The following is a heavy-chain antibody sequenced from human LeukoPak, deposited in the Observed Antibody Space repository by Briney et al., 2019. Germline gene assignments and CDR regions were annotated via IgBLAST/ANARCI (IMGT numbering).Heavy chain of an antibody. CDR1: GFTFSSYS. Sequence: GGSLRLSCAASGFTFSSYSMNWVRQAPGKGLKWISYITTSGGAKNYADSVKGRFTISRDNAENSLYLQMSSLRAEDTAVYYCARTRSGGYLTLDYWGQGTLVTVSS. J-gene: IGHJ4*02. D-gene: IGHD3-22*01. V-gene: IGHV3-48*01. CDR3: ARTRSGGYLTLDY. CDR2: ITTSGGAK.